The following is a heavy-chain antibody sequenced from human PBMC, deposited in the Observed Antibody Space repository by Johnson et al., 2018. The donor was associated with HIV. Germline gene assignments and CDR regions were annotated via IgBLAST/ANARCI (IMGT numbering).Heavy chain of an antibody. CDR2: ISWDGGST. Sequence: VQLVESGGGVVRPGGSLRLSCAASGFTFDDYAMHWVRQAPGKGLEWVSLISWDGGSTYYADSVKGRFTISRDNAKNSLYLQMNSLRAEDTALYYCAKASVGIAAAGGAFDIWGQGTMVTVS. V-gene: IGHV3-43D*03. D-gene: IGHD6-13*01. CDR3: AKASVGIAAAGGAFDI. CDR1: GFTFDDYA. J-gene: IGHJ3*02.